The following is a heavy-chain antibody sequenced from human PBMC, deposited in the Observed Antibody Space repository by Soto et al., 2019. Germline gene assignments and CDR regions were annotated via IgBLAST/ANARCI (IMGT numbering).Heavy chain of an antibody. CDR2: ISYDGSNK. CDR3: AKSATSGSTNWFDP. Sequence: QVQLVESGGGVVQPGRSLRLSCAASGFTFSNYGMHWVRQAPGKGLEWVAVISYDGSNKHYRDSVKGRFTLSRDNSKNTVYLQMSSLRTEDTAMYYCAKSATSGSTNWFDPWGQGTLVTVSS. J-gene: IGHJ5*02. CDR1: GFTFSNYG. D-gene: IGHD3-22*01. V-gene: IGHV3-30*18.